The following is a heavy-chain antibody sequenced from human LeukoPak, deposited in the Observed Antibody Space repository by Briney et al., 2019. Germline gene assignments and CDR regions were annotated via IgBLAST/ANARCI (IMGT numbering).Heavy chain of an antibody. V-gene: IGHV4-39*07. CDR1: GGSISSSSYY. CDR2: IYYTGTT. CDR3: ARSPYDILTGYYSPLDY. Sequence: PSETLSLTCIVSGGSISSSSYYWGWIRQPPGKGLEWIGSIYYTGTTYYNPSLKSRVTISVDTSENQFSLKLSSVTAADTAVYYCARSPYDILTGYYSPLDYWGQGTLVTVSS. J-gene: IGHJ4*02. D-gene: IGHD3-9*01.